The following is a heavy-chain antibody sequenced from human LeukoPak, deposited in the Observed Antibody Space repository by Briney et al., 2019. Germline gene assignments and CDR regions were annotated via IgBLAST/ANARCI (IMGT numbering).Heavy chain of an antibody. V-gene: IGHV4-30-2*01. CDR3: ARELWFVNAPGSWLDP. J-gene: IGHJ5*02. CDR1: GDSISSGDYS. CDR2: LFHSGHS. Sequence: SQTLSLTCAVSGDSISSGDYSWSWIRQPSGKGLEWIGYLFHSGHSYYNPSLKSRVTISVDRSKNQFSLRLTSVTAADTAIYYCARELWFVNAPGSWLDPWGQGTQVTVSS. D-gene: IGHD3-10*01.